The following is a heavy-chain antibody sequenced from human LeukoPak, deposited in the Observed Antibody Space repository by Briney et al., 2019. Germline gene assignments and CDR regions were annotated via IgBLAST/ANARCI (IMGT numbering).Heavy chain of an antibody. V-gene: IGHV1-2*02. CDR1: GYTFTGYY. D-gene: IGHD1-26*01. CDR3: ARRHVEWERARDAFDI. Sequence: ASVKVSCKASGYTFTGYYIHWVRQAPGQGLEWMGWSNPNSGGTNYAQKFQGRVTMTRDTSISTAYMELSRLRFDDTAVYYCARRHVEWERARDAFDIWGQGTMVTVSS. CDR2: SNPNSGGT. J-gene: IGHJ3*02.